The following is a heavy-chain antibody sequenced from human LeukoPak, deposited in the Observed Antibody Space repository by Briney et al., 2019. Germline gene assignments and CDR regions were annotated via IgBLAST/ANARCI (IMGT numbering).Heavy chain of an antibody. Sequence: ASVKVSCKASGLTFTSSAVQWVRQARGQRLEWIGWIVVGSGNTNYAQKFQERVTITRDMSTSTAYMELSSLRSEDTAVYYCAADLPNYYDSSGYYDWGQGTLVTVSS. CDR3: AADLPNYYDSSGYYD. J-gene: IGHJ4*02. CDR2: IVVGSGNT. CDR1: GLTFTSSA. D-gene: IGHD3-22*01. V-gene: IGHV1-58*01.